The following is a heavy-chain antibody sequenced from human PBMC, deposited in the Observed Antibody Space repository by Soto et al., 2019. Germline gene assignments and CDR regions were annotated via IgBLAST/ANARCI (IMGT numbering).Heavy chain of an antibody. Sequence: LSLTCTVSGGSINSGDYYWSWVRQPPGKGLEWIGYIYYSGTTYHNPSLRSRVTISLDTSTNQFSLKLSPVTAADTAVYYCARGYHCSGGDCYSGRWFDPWGQGXLVTVSS. CDR1: GGSINSGDYY. V-gene: IGHV4-30-4*01. CDR2: IYYSGTT. CDR3: ARGYHCSGGDCYSGRWFDP. J-gene: IGHJ5*02. D-gene: IGHD2-15*01.